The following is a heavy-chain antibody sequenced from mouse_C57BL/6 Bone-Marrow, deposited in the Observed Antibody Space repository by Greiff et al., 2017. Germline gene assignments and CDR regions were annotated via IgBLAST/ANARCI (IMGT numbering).Heavy chain of an antibody. V-gene: IGHV1-53*01. CDR2: INPSNGGT. D-gene: IGHD1-1*01. CDR1: GYTFTSYW. Sequence: QVQLQQPGTELVKPGASVKLSCKASGYTFTSYWMHWVKQRPEQGLEWIGNINPSNGGTNYNEKFKSKATLTVDKSSSTTYMQLSSLTSEDSAVYYCARFSITTVVVPKADYWGQGTTLTVSS. CDR3: ARFSITTVVVPKADY. J-gene: IGHJ2*01.